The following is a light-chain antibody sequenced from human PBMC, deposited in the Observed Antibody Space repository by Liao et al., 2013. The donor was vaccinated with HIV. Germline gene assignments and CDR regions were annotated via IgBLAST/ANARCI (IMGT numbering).Light chain of an antibody. CDR2: YDS. Sequence: SYELTQSPSVSVAPGKTARITCGGNNIGNKSVHWYRQKPGQAPVLVIYYDSDRPSGIPERFSGSNSGNTATLTISRVEAGDEGDYYCQVWDSNSDHPYVFGTGTKVTVL. V-gene: IGLV3-21*01. J-gene: IGLJ1*01. CDR3: QVWDSNSDHPYV. CDR1: NIGNKS.